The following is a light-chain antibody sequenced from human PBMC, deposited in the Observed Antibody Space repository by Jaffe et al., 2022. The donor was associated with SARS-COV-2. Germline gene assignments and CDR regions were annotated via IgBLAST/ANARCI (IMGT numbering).Light chain of an antibody. CDR1: SSDVGGYNY. J-gene: IGLJ1*01. CDR3: SSYVGSNNFV. V-gene: IGLV2-8*01. CDR2: EVT. Sequence: QSALTQPPSASGSPGQSVTISCTGTSSDVGGYNYVSWHQQHPGKAPKLIIYEVTKRPSGVPDRFSGSKSGNTASLTVSGLQAEDEADYYCSSYVGSNNFVFGTGTKVTVL.